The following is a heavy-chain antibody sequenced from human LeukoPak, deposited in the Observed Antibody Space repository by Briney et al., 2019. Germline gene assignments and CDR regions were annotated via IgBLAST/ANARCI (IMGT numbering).Heavy chain of an antibody. CDR1: GYTFTSYY. V-gene: IGHV1-46*01. Sequence: ASVKVSCKASGYTFTSYYMHWVRQAPGQGLEWMGIINPSGGSTSYAQKFQGRVTMTRDMSTSTVYMELSSLASEDTAVYYCARERRAWGEDFWGQGTLVTVSS. CDR3: ARERRAWGEDF. D-gene: IGHD3-16*01. J-gene: IGHJ4*02. CDR2: INPSGGST.